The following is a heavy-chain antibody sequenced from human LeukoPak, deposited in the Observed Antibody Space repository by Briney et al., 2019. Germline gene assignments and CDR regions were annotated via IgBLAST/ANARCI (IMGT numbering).Heavy chain of an antibody. CDR2: INHSGST. Sequence: SETLSLTCAVYGGSFSGYYWSWIRQPPGKGLEWIGEINHSGSTNYNPSLKSRVTISVDTSKNQFSLKLSSVTAADTAVYYCARDFVVVPATRKIQSQKNGWFDPWGQGTLVTVSS. D-gene: IGHD2-2*01. CDR3: ARDFVVVPATRKIQSQKNGWFDP. CDR1: GGSFSGYY. J-gene: IGHJ5*02. V-gene: IGHV4-34*01.